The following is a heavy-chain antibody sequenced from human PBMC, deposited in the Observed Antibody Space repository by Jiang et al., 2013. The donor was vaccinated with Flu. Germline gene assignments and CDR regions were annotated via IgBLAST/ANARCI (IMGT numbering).Heavy chain of an antibody. J-gene: IGHJ4*02. CDR1: GGSFSGYF. V-gene: IGHV4-34*01. CDR3: ARNRADSYDSSGFYYSGSSFDY. Sequence: LLKPSETLSLTCAVYGGSFSGYFGNWIRQPPGKGLEWIGEINHSGNTNYNPSLKSRVTISLDTSKNEISLRLTSMTAADTAVYYCARNRADSYDSSGFYYSGSSFDYWGQG. D-gene: IGHD3-22*01. CDR2: INHSGNT.